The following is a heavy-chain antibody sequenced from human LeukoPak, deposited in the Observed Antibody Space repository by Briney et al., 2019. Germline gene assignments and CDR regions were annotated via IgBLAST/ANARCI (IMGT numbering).Heavy chain of an antibody. CDR2: IIPLLGVT. Sequence: GSSVKVSCKASGGTFSSYAFNWVRQAPGQGLEWVGRIIPLLGVTNHAQKLQGRVTVTADPATNTAYMELSSLTPDDTAVYYCARARTMITFGGVRHAFDIWGQGTLVTVSS. CDR3: ARARTMITFGGVRHAFDI. D-gene: IGHD3-16*01. CDR1: GGTFSSYA. V-gene: IGHV1-69*04. J-gene: IGHJ3*02.